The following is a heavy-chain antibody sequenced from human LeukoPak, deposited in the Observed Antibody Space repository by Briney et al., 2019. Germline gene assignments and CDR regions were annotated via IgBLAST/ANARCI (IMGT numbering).Heavy chain of an antibody. J-gene: IGHJ6*02. D-gene: IGHD1-1*01. CDR1: GFTFGDHA. Sequence: PGGSLRLSCTGSGFTFGDHAMSWVRQAPGKGLEWVGFIRSKAYRGTTEYAASVKGRFTISRDDSASIAYLQMNSLKTEDTAVYYCAGGPIQLWIHNAMDVWGQGTTVTVSS. CDR2: IRSKAYRGTT. V-gene: IGHV3-49*04. CDR3: AGGPIQLWIHNAMDV.